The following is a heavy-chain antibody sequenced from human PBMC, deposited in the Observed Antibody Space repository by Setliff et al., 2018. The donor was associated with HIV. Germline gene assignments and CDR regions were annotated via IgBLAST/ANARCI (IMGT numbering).Heavy chain of an antibody. D-gene: IGHD1-26*01. CDR2: MKQDGSEK. Sequence: PGGSMRLSCADSGFTFSAYWMSWVRQAPGKGLEWVANMKQDGSEKNYVDSVKGRFTISRDNAKNSLYPQMHSLRADDTAVYYCAQGRVFDYWGQGTLVTVSS. V-gene: IGHV3-7*01. CDR3: AQGRVFDY. J-gene: IGHJ4*02. CDR1: GFTFSAYW.